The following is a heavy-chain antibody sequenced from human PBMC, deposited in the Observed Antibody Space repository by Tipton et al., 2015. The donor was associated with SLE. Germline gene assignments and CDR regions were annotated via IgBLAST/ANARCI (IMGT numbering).Heavy chain of an antibody. Sequence: SLRLSCVASGFTFSSHGMHWVRQAPGKGLEWVAVIWYDGSNKIYADSVKGRFTISRDNSKNMLYLQMNSLRAEDTAVYYCASQIETADTAFDYWGQGTLVTVSS. CDR1: GFTFSSHG. J-gene: IGHJ4*02. CDR3: ASQIETADTAFDY. D-gene: IGHD7-27*01. V-gene: IGHV3-33*01. CDR2: IWYDGSNK.